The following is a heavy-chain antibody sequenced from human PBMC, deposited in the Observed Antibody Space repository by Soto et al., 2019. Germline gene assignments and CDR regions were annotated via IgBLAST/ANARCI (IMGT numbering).Heavy chain of an antibody. CDR1: GFSFSNYA. J-gene: IGHJ6*01. CDR2: ISGSGAGT. Sequence: EVQLLESGGTLVQVGGSLRLSCVASGFSFSNYAVTWVRQAPGQGLEWVSAISGSGAGTYYADSVKGRFTISRDNSKNTVHLQMNSLRVDDTAVYHCAKRRKSGSNYVGNAMDVWGQGTTVIVS. V-gene: IGHV3-23*01. D-gene: IGHD1-26*01. CDR3: AKRRKSGSNYVGNAMDV.